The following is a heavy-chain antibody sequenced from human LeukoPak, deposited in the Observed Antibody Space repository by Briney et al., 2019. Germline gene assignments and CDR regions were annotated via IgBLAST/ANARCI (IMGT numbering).Heavy chain of an antibody. V-gene: IGHV4-59*01. CDR3: ARGRVSSSTWYSTYYYFFYMDF. CDR2: IYYSGST. D-gene: IGHD4-11*01. CDR1: GGSISSYY. Sequence: SETLSLTCTVPGGSISSYYWSWIRQPPGKGLEWIGYIYYSGSTNYNPSLKSRVTISVDTSKNQSSLRLSSVTAADTAVYFCARGRVSSSTWYSTYYYFFYMDFWGKGTTVTVSS. J-gene: IGHJ6*03.